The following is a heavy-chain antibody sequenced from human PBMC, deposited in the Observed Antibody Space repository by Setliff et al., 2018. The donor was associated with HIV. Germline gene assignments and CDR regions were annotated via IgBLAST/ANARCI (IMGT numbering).Heavy chain of an antibody. Sequence: SETLSLTCTVSGGSISGHYWSWIRQTPGKGLEWIGYVYSNGNTDYNPSLKSRVTISVDTSKTQFSLKLSSLTAADTAVYYCARYRRDDYYLTAYFDSWGQGTQVTVSS. D-gene: IGHD1-26*01. CDR1: GGSISGHY. J-gene: IGHJ4*02. V-gene: IGHV4-59*08. CDR2: VYSNGNT. CDR3: ARYRRDDYYLTAYFDS.